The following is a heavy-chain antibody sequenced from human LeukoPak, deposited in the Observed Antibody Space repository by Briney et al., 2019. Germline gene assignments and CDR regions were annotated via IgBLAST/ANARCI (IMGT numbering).Heavy chain of an antibody. V-gene: IGHV4-38-2*01. J-gene: IGHJ6*03. CDR1: GYSISGAYY. CDR3: ARVASHTITIFGVVHYYYYYMDV. Sequence: SETLSLTCAVSGYSISGAYYWGWIRQPPGKGLEWIGNIFHGGSTYYNPSLTSRVTISVDTSKNQFSLKLSSVTAADTAVYYCARVASHTITIFGVVHYYYYYMDVWGKGTTVTVSS. CDR2: IFHGGST. D-gene: IGHD3-3*01.